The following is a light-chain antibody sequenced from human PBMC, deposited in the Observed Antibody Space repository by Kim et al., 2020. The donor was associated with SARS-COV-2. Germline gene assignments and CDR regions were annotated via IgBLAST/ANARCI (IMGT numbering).Light chain of an antibody. CDR2: DAS. J-gene: IGKJ3*01. CDR3: QQRGYWPAT. Sequence: GERAPLSCRASQSVSSYLAWYQQKPDQAPRLLIYDASNRATVIPARFSGSGSGTDFTLTISSLEPEDFAVYYCQQRGYWPATFGPGTKVDIK. V-gene: IGKV3-11*01. CDR1: QSVSSY.